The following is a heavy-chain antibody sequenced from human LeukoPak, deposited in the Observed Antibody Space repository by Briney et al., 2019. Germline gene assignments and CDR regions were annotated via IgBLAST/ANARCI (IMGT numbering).Heavy chain of an antibody. CDR1: GFTFNNYG. D-gene: IGHD4/OR15-4a*01. CDR3: AKGLARFGYGALLDY. V-gene: IGHV3-30*18. J-gene: IGHJ4*02. Sequence: TGGSLRLSCAASGFTFNNYGMHWVRQAPGKGLEWGAAISCDGPNKYYADSVRCRFTISRDNSKNTQYLQMNSLRSEDTAVYYCAKGLARFGYGALLDYWGQGTLVTVSS. CDR2: ISCDGPNK.